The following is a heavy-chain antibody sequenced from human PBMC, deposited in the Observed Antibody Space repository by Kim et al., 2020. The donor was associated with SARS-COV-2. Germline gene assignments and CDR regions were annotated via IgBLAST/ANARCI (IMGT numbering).Heavy chain of an antibody. CDR3: ETEVVAATYYYYYGMDV. CDR1: GGSISSSSYY. CDR2: IYYSGST. J-gene: IGHJ6*02. D-gene: IGHD2-15*01. Sequence: SETLSLTCTVSGGSISSSSYYWGWIRQPPGKGLEWIGSIYYSGSTYYNPSLKSRVTISVDTSKNQFSLKLSSVTAADTAVYYCETEVVAATYYYYYGMDVWGQGTTVTVSS. V-gene: IGHV4-39*02.